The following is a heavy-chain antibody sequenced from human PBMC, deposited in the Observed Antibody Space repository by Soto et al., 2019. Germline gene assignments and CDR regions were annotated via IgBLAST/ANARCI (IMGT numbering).Heavy chain of an antibody. CDR3: AREGGIGYCSSTSCYPDAFDI. D-gene: IGHD2-2*01. CDR2: VVPVFGTA. J-gene: IGHJ3*02. V-gene: IGHV1-69*13. Sequence: GXSVKVSCEASGGTFSSYAIDWVRQAPGQGLEWMGGVVPVFGTASYTQTFQGRVTITAVDSTSTAYMEVSSLRSEDTAVYYCAREGGIGYCSSTSCYPDAFDIWGQETMVTVSS. CDR1: GGTFSSYA.